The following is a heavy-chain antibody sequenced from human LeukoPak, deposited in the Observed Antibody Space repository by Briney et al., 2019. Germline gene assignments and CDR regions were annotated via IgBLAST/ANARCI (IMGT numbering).Heavy chain of an antibody. V-gene: IGHV4-39*07. Sequence: SETLSLTCTVSGGSISSSSYYWGWIRQPPGKGLEWLGTIYYSGSTYYNPSLKSRVTISVDTSKNQFSLKLSSVTAADTAVYFCARLYNWNSDYYYGMDVWGQGTTVTVSS. CDR2: IYYSGST. CDR3: ARLYNWNSDYYYGMDV. CDR1: GGSISSSSYY. J-gene: IGHJ6*02. D-gene: IGHD1-7*01.